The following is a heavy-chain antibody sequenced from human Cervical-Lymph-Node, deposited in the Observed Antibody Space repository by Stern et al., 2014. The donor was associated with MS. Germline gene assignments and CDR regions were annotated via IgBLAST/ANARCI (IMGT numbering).Heavy chain of an antibody. CDR1: GFPLSIYS. CDR2: ISTLSTI. J-gene: IGHJ5*01. Sequence: EMQLVESGGGLVQPGGSLRLSCAASGFPLSIYSMNWVRQAPGKGLEWVSYISTLSTIYYADSVKGRFTISRDNAKNSLYLQMNSLRAEDTAVYFCARDDWVERLDSWGQGTLVTVSS. D-gene: IGHD1-1*01. CDR3: ARDDWVERLDS. V-gene: IGHV3-48*01.